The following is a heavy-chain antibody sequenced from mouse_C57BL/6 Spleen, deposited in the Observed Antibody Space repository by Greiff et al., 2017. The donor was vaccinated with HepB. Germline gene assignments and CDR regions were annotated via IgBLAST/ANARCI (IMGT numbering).Heavy chain of an antibody. D-gene: IGHD1-1*01. CDR1: GYTFTSYW. V-gene: IGHV1-64*01. J-gene: IGHJ1*03. Sequence: QVHVKQPGAELVKPGASVKLSCKASGYTFTSYWMHWVKQRPGQGLEWIGMIHPNSGSTNYNEKFKSKATLTVDKSSSTAYMQLSSLTSEDSAVYYCARRDYYGSNWYFDVWGTGTTVTVSS. CDR2: IHPNSGST. CDR3: ARRDYYGSNWYFDV.